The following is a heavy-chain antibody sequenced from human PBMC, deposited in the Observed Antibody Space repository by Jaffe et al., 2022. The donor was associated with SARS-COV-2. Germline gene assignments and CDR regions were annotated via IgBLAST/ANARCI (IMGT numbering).Heavy chain of an antibody. Sequence: QVQLVQSGAEVKKPGASVKVSCKASGYTFTSYYMHWVRQAPGQGLEWMGIINPSGGSTSYAQKFQGRVTMTRDTSTSTVYMELSSLRSEDTAVYYCARDSYIGHYYYGMDVWGQGTTVTVSS. V-gene: IGHV1-46*01. CDR1: GYTFTSYY. CDR3: ARDSYIGHYYYGMDV. J-gene: IGHJ6*02. CDR2: INPSGGST. D-gene: IGHD5-18*01.